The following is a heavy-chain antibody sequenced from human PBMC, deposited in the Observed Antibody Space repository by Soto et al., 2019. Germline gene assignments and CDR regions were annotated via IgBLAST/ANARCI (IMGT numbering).Heavy chain of an antibody. CDR2: IYWNDDK. CDR3: AHISTGTMVRGAPLYWYFDL. Sequence: QITLKESGPTLVKPTQTLTLTCTFSGFSLSTSGVGVGWIRQPPGKALEWLALIYWNDDKRYSPSLKSRLTTPKHPSKTQVVLTMTNMDPVDTPTYSCAHISTGTMVRGAPLYWYFDLWGRGTLVTVPS. D-gene: IGHD3-10*01. V-gene: IGHV2-5*01. J-gene: IGHJ2*01. CDR1: GFSLSTSGVG.